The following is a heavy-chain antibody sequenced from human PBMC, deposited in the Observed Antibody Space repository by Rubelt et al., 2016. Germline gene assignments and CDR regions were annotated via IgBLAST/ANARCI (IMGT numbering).Heavy chain of an antibody. CDR1: GGSISSYY. Sequence: QVQLQESGPGLVTPSETLSLTCTVSGGSISSYYWSWIRQPPGKGLEWIGSIYYSGSTYYNRSLKSRVTMSVGTPKNQCSLKLSSVTATDSSIYDCASRVGATEAFDCWGQGTLVTVSS. V-gene: IGHV4-59*04. CDR3: ASRVGATEAFDC. J-gene: IGHJ4*02. CDR2: IYYSGST. D-gene: IGHD1-26*01.